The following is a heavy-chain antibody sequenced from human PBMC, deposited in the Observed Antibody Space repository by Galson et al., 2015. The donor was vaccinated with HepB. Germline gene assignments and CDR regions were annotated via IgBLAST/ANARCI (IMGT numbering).Heavy chain of an antibody. V-gene: IGHV1-18*01. CDR3: AKRNDYLDY. Sequence: GLEWMGWISAYNGNTNYAQKLQGRVTMTTDTSTSTAYMELRSLRSDDTAVYYCAKRNDYLDYWGQGTLVTVSS. J-gene: IGHJ4*02. D-gene: IGHD1-1*01. CDR2: ISAYNGNT.